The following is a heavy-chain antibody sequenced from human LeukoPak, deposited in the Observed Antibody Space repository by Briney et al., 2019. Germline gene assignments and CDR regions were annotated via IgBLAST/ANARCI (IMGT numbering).Heavy chain of an antibody. CDR3: ARDLRRGHYYFDY. D-gene: IGHD3-10*01. V-gene: IGHV4-39*07. J-gene: IGHJ4*02. Sequence: SETLSLTCTVSGGSISSSSYYWGWIRQPPGKGLEWIGSIYYSGSTYYNPSLKSRVTISVDTSKNQFSLKLSSVTAADTAVYYCARDLRRGHYYFDYWGQGTLVTVSS. CDR2: IYYSGST. CDR1: GGSISSSSYY.